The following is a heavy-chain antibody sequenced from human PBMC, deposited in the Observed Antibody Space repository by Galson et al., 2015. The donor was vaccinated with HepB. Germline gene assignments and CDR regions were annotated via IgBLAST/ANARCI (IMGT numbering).Heavy chain of an antibody. Sequence: SLRLSCAASGFTVSSNYMSWVRQAPGKGLEWVSVIYSGGSTYYADSVKGRFTISRDNSKNTLYLQMNSLGAEDTAVYYCARGVRGVISRYFDYWGQGTLVTVSS. V-gene: IGHV3-66*01. CDR3: ARGVRGVISRYFDY. J-gene: IGHJ4*02. CDR1: GFTVSSNY. CDR2: IYSGGST. D-gene: IGHD3-10*01.